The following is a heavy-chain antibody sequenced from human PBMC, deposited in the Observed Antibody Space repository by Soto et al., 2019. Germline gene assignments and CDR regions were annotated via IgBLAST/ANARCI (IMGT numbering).Heavy chain of an antibody. J-gene: IGHJ6*02. V-gene: IGHV4-59*01. D-gene: IGHD6-13*01. CDR2: IYYSGST. CDR1: GGSISSYY. CDR3: ARRAATSAAGTLVDYYGMDV. Sequence: PSETLSLTCTVSGGSISSYYWSWIRQPPGKGLEWIGYIYYSGSTNYNPSLKSRVTISVDTSKNQFSLKLSSVTAADTAVYYCARRAATSAAGTLVDYYGMDVWGQGTTVTSP.